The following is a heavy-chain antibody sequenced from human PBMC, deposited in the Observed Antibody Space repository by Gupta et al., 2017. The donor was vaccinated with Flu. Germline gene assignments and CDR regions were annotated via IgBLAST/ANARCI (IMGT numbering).Heavy chain of an antibody. Sequence: EVQLVESGGGLVQPGRSLRLSCAASGFTFDDYAMHWVRQAPGKGLEWVSGISWNSGSIGYADSVKGRFTISRDNAKNSLYLQMNSLRAEDTALYYCAKGLMTTGYCSSTSCYIRYYYYGMDVWGQGTTVTVSS. CDR2: ISWNSGSI. J-gene: IGHJ6*02. CDR3: AKGLMTTGYCSSTSCYIRYYYYGMDV. V-gene: IGHV3-9*01. CDR1: GFTFDDYA. D-gene: IGHD2-2*02.